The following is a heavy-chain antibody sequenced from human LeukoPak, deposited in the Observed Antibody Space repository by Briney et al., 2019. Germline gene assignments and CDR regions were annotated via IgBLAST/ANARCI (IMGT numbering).Heavy chain of an antibody. CDR1: GFTFSSYA. Sequence: GGSLRLSCTASGFTFSSYAMSWVRQAPGKGLEWVSAISDSGGSTYYADSVKGRFTISRDNSKNTLYLQMNSLRAGDTAVYYCARVLYYYYYMDVWGKGTTVTVSS. J-gene: IGHJ6*03. CDR3: ARVLYYYYYMDV. V-gene: IGHV3-23*01. CDR2: ISDSGGST.